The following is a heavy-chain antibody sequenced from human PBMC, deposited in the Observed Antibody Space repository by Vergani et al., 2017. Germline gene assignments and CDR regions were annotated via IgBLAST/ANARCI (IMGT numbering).Heavy chain of an antibody. Sequence: EVQLVQSGAEVKKPGESLKISCKGSGYSFTSYWIGWVRQMPGKGLEWMGIIYPGDSDTRYSPSFQGQVTISADTSISTAYLQWSTLKAAHTAMYYCARHYTSYYYYYYMDVGGKGTTVTVSS. J-gene: IGHJ6*03. CDR1: GYSFTSYW. CDR3: ARHYTSYYYYYYMDV. V-gene: IGHV5-51*01. CDR2: IYPGDSDT.